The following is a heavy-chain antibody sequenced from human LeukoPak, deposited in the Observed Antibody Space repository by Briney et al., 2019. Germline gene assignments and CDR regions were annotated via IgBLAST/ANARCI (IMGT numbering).Heavy chain of an antibody. V-gene: IGHV3-15*01. CDR1: GFTFSNAW. D-gene: IGHD3-10*01. CDR3: TTEYYYGSGSYSLFDY. CDR2: IKSKTDGGTT. J-gene: IGHJ4*02. Sequence: GGSLRLSCAAPGFTFSNAWMSWVRQAPGKGLEWVGRIKSKTDGGTTDYAAPVKGRFTISRDDSKNTLYLQMNSLKTEDTAVYYCTTEYYYGSGSYSLFDYWGQGTLVTVSS.